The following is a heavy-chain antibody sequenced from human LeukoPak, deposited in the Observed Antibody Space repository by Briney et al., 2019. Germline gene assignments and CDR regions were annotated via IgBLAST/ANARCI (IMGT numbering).Heavy chain of an antibody. Sequence: GGSLRLSCTASGFTFSTYSMNWVRQAPGKGLEWVANIKQDGNEKYYLDSVRGRFTISRDNAKNSLYLQMNSLRAEDTAVYYCARESDYGFDYWGQGTLVTVSS. CDR1: GFTFSTYS. CDR3: ARESDYGFDY. V-gene: IGHV3-7*01. J-gene: IGHJ4*02. CDR2: IKQDGNEK. D-gene: IGHD4-17*01.